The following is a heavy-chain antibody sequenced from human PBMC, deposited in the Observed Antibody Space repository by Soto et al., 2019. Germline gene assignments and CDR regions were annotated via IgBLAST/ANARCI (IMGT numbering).Heavy chain of an antibody. Sequence: GASGKVSCKASGYTFTSYYMHWVRQAPGRGLEWMGIINPSGGSTSYAQKFQGRVTMTRDTSTSTVYMELSSLRSEYTAGDYCSSVVEFVIPRDVFDIRAQGTTVPVSS. CDR1: GYTFTSYY. D-gene: IGHD2-15*01. CDR2: INPSGGST. J-gene: IGHJ3*02. CDR3: SSVVEFVIPRDVFDI. V-gene: IGHV1-46*03.